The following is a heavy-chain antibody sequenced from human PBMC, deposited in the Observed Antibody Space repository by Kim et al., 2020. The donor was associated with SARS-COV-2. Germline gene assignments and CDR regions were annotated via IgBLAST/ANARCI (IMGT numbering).Heavy chain of an antibody. D-gene: IGHD3-3*01. CDR3: ARWAYTIFGVIICDYGMDV. CDR1: GYTFTSYG. Sequence: ASVKVSCKASGYTFTSYGISWVRQAPGQGLEWMGWISAYNGNTNYAQNLQGRVTMTTDTSTSTAYMELRSLRSDDTAVYYCARWAYTIFGVIICDYGMDVWGQGTPVTVSS. V-gene: IGHV1-18*04. CDR2: ISAYNGNT. J-gene: IGHJ6*02.